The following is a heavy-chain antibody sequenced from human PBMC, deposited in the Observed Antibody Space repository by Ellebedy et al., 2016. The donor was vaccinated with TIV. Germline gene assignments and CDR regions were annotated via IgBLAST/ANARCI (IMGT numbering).Heavy chain of an antibody. CDR3: TRDLEAILWKGYYYYGMDV. CDR1: GFTFSNFG. J-gene: IGHJ6*02. V-gene: IGHV1-18*04. CDR2: INAYNGKT. Sequence: AASVKVSCKASGFTFSNFGFNWVRQAPGQGLEWMGWINAYNGKTNYAQNVQGRVTMTTDTSTNTVYFDLRSLPPDDTAIYYCTRDLEAILWKGYYYYGMDVWGQGTKVTVSS. D-gene: IGHD3-9*01.